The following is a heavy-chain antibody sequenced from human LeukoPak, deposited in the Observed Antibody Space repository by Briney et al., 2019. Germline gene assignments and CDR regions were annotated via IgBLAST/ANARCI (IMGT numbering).Heavy chain of an antibody. J-gene: IGHJ3*02. CDR3: ARDPEYYYDSSGSAFDI. Sequence: PGGSLRLSCAASGFTFSSYAMHWVRQAPGKGLEWVAVISYDGSNKYYADSVKGRFTISRDNSKNTLYLQMNSLRAEDTAVYYCARDPEYYYDSSGSAFDIWGQGTMVTVSS. V-gene: IGHV3-30*01. CDR2: ISYDGSNK. D-gene: IGHD3-22*01. CDR1: GFTFSSYA.